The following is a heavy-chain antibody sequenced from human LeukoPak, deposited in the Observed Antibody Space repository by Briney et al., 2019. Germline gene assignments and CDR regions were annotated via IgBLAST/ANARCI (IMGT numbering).Heavy chain of an antibody. D-gene: IGHD3-22*01. J-gene: IGHJ4*02. Sequence: GGSLRLSCAASGFTFSSYSMNWVRQAPGKGLEWVSAISGSGGSTYYADSVKGRFTISRDNSKNTLYLQMNSLRAEDTAVYYCAKTIQGLYYYDSSGKRIDYWGQGTLVTVSS. V-gene: IGHV3-23*01. CDR1: GFTFSSYS. CDR3: AKTIQGLYYYDSSGKRIDY. CDR2: ISGSGGST.